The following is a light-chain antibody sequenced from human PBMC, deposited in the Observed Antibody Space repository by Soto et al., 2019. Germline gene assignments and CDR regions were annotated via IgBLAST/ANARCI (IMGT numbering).Light chain of an antibody. CDR2: DAS. Sequence: EIVMTLSPATLSVSPGERATLACRASQSVSSNLAWYQQKPGQAPRLLIYDASTRATVIPARFSGSGSGTEFTPTISSLQSEDFAVYYCQQYNDWPPITFGQGTRLEIK. CDR3: QQYNDWPPIT. CDR1: QSVSSN. J-gene: IGKJ5*01. V-gene: IGKV3-15*01.